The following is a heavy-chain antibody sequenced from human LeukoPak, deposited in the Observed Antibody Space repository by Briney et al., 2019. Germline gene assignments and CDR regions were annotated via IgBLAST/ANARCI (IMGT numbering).Heavy chain of an antibody. Sequence: SETLSLTCTVSGGSISSYDWSWIRQPPGKGLEWIGYIYYSGNTNYNPPLKSRVTISMDTSKKQFSLNLNSVTAADAAVYYCARMDITSAGTVDYWGQGTLVTVSS. CDR3: ARMDITSAGTVDY. V-gene: IGHV4-59*01. J-gene: IGHJ4*02. CDR2: IYYSGNT. D-gene: IGHD6-13*01. CDR1: GGSISSYD.